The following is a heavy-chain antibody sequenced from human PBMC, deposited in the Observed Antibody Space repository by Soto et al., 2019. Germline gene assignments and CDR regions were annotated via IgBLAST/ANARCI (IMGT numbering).Heavy chain of an antibody. CDR2: INPSGGST. D-gene: IGHD1-26*01. V-gene: IGHV1-46*03. CDR3: ARDGGIVGATYYGMDV. J-gene: IGHJ6*02. Sequence: QVRLVQSGAEVKKPGASVKVSCKASGYTFTSYYMHWVRQAPGQGLEWMGIINPSGGSTSYAQKFQGRVTMTRDTSTSTVYMELSSLRSEDTAVYYCARDGGIVGATYYGMDVWGQGTTVTVSS. CDR1: GYTFTSYY.